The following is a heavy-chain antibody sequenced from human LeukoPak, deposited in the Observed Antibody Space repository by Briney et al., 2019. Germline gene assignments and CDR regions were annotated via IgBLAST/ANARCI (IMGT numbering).Heavy chain of an antibody. CDR1: GGSIISYY. CDR2: IYYSGST. D-gene: IGHD6-6*01. V-gene: IGHV4-59*01. CDR3: ARGVEYSSSSGLGY. J-gene: IGHJ4*02. Sequence: PSETLSLTCSVSGGSIISYYWSWIRQPPGKGLEWIGYIYYSGSTNYNPSLKSRVTISVDTSKNQFSLKLSSVTAADTALYYCARGVEYSSSSGLGYWGQRTLVTVSS.